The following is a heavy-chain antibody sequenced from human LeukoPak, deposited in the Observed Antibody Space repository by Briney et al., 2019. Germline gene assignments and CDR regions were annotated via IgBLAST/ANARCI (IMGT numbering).Heavy chain of an antibody. J-gene: IGHJ4*02. V-gene: IGHV3-23*01. Sequence: PGGSLRLSCAASGFTFSSYAMSWVRHAPGKGLEWVSAISGSGGSTYYADSVKGRFTISRDNSKNTLYLQMNSLRAEDTAVYYCARGGPGYCSGGSCYSYYFDYWGQGTLVTVSS. D-gene: IGHD2-15*01. CDR2: ISGSGGST. CDR3: ARGGPGYCSGGSCYSYYFDY. CDR1: GFTFSSYA.